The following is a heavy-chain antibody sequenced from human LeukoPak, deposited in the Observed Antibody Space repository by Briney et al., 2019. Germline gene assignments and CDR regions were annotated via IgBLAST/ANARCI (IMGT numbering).Heavy chain of an antibody. Sequence: GASVKVSCKASGYTFTGYYMHWVRQAPGQGLEWMGWINPNSGGTNYAQKFQGRVTMTRDTSISTAYMELSRLRSDDTAVYYCAKSVITMIGSLFYWGQGTLVTVSS. CDR3: AKSVITMIGSLFY. CDR1: GYTFTGYY. CDR2: INPNSGGT. D-gene: IGHD3-22*01. J-gene: IGHJ4*02. V-gene: IGHV1-2*02.